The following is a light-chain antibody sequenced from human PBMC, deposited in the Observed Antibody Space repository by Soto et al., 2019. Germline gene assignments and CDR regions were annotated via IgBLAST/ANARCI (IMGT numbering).Light chain of an antibody. CDR3: QQSYSTPQT. J-gene: IGKJ1*01. CDR2: AAS. CDR1: QSLSSY. Sequence: DIQMTQSPSSLSASVGDRVTITCRASQSLSSYLNWNQQKPGIAPKVLIYAASRLQSGVPSRFSGSRSGTEFTLTISCLQPEDLATDYCQQSYSTPQTFGQGTKVEIK. V-gene: IGKV1-39*01.